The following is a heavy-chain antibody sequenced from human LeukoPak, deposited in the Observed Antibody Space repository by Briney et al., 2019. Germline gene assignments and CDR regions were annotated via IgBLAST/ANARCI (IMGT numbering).Heavy chain of an antibody. J-gene: IGHJ4*02. Sequence: SETLSLTCTVSGGSTSNYFCTWLRQSAGKGLEWIGRIHTSGSTNYNPSLKSRVSVSVDTSKNQFSLKLSSVTAADTAVYYCARDPEGHGYYFDYWGQGALVTVSS. V-gene: IGHV4-4*07. CDR2: IHTSGST. CDR3: ARDPEGHGYYFDY. CDR1: GGSTSNYF. D-gene: IGHD3-3*01.